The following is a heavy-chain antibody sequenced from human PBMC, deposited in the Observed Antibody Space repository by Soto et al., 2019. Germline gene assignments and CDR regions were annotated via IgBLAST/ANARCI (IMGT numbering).Heavy chain of an antibody. J-gene: IGHJ4*02. V-gene: IGHV3-74*01. D-gene: IGHD6-19*01. CDR3: TRGYSSGPDY. CDR2: TNGDGSTT. Sequence: EVQLVESGGDLVQPGGSLRLSCEASGFTFSSYWMHWVRQAPGKGLVWVSRTNGDGSTTSYADSVKGRFTISRDNAKNTLYLQMNSLRAEDTALYYCTRGYSSGPDYWGQGTLVTVPS. CDR1: GFTFSSYW.